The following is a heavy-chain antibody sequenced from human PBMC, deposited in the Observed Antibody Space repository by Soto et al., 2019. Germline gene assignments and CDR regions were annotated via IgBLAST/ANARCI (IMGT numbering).Heavy chain of an antibody. CDR3: ARSKTMVRGATDFDY. V-gene: IGHV1-69*13. CDR2: IIPIFGTA. D-gene: IGHD3-10*01. J-gene: IGHJ4*02. Sequence: ASVKVSCKASGGTFSSYAISWLRQAPGQGLEWMGGIIPIFGTANYAQKFQGRVTITADESTSTAYMELSSLRSEDTAVYYCARSKTMVRGATDFDYWGQGTLVTVSS. CDR1: GGTFSSYA.